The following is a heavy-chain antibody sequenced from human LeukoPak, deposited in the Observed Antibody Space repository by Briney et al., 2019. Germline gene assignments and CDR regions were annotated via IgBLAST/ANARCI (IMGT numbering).Heavy chain of an antibody. CDR2: ISPDSRTI. CDR3: AKVTRWNPYYFDY. V-gene: IGHV3-48*01. CDR1: GFTFSNYI. Sequence: GGSLRLSCAASGFTFSNYIMNWVRQAPGKGLEWVSYISPDSRTIYYADSVKGRFTISRDNSKNTLYLQMNSLRAEDTAVYYCAKVTRWNPYYFDYWGQGTLVTVSS. J-gene: IGHJ4*02. D-gene: IGHD1-1*01.